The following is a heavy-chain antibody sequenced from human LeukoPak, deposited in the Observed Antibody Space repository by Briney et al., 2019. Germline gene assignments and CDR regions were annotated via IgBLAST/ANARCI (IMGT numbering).Heavy chain of an antibody. J-gene: IGHJ4*02. D-gene: IGHD6-13*01. CDR2: IYYSGST. Sequence: TATLSLIDNYTGSAISRRREYMSWVPQPPGKGLEWIGSIYYSGSTYYNPSLKSRVTISVDTSKNQFSLKLSSVTAADTAVYYCVGIAAAGTGYWGQGTLFTVSP. V-gene: IGHV4-39*07. CDR1: GSAISRRREY. CDR3: VGIAAAGTGY.